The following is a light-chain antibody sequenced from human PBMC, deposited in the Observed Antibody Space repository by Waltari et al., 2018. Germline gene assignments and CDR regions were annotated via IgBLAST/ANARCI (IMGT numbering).Light chain of an antibody. CDR2: GAS. CDR1: QDISSY. CDR3: QQVKTYPLT. Sequence: DIQLTQSPSFLSASVGHRITITCRASQDISSYLAWYQQKPGRAPKVLISGASSLQSGVASRFSSSGSGTEFNLTISSLQPEDFATYYCQQVKTYPLTFGGGTKVEIK. V-gene: IGKV1-9*01. J-gene: IGKJ4*01.